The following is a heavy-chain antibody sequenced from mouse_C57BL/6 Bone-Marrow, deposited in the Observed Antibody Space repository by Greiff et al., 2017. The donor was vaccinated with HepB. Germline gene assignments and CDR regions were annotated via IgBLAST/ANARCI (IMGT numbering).Heavy chain of an antibody. Sequence: DVMLVESEGGLVQPGSSMKLSCTASGFTFSDYYMAWVRQVPEKGLEWVANINYDGSSTYYLDSLKSRFIISRDNAKNILYLQMSSLKSEDTATYYCARDHYYGSTYFDYWGQGTTLTVSS. D-gene: IGHD1-1*01. CDR2: INYDGSST. CDR3: ARDHYYGSTYFDY. CDR1: GFTFSDYY. V-gene: IGHV5-16*01. J-gene: IGHJ2*01.